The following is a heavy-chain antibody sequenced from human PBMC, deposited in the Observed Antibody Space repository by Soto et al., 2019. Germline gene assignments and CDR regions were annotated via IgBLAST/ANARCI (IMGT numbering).Heavy chain of an antibody. CDR3: ARLSGGYGYYYGMDV. V-gene: IGHV1-58*01. J-gene: IGHJ6*02. CDR1: GFTFTSSA. CDR2: IVVGSGNT. Sequence: SVKVSCKASGFTFTSSAVQWVRQARGQRLEWIGWIVVGSGNTNYAQKFQERVTITRDMSTSTAYMELNSLRAEDTAVYYCARLSGGYGYYYGMDVWGQGTTVTVSS. D-gene: IGHD2-8*02.